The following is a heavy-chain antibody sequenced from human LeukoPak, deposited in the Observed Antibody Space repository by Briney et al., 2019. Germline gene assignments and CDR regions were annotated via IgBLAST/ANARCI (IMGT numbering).Heavy chain of an antibody. J-gene: IGHJ4*02. Sequence: GESLKISCKGSGYSFTTYWIGWVRQMPGKGLEWMGIIYPGDSDTRYSPSFQGQVTISADKSISTAYLQWSSLKASDTAMYYCARHGSEWLLPFGYDYWGQGTLVTVSS. V-gene: IGHV5-51*01. D-gene: IGHD3-3*01. CDR1: GYSFTTYW. CDR2: IYPGDSDT. CDR3: ARHGSEWLLPFGYDY.